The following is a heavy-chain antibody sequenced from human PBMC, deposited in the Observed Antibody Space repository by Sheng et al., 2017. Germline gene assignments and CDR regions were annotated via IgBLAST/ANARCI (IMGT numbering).Heavy chain of an antibody. J-gene: IGHJ6*03. D-gene: IGHD2-2*01. V-gene: IGHV1-69*05. Sequence: QVQLVQSGAEVKKPGSSVKVSCKASGGTFSSYAISWVRQAPGQGLEWMGGIIPIFGTANYAQKFQGRVTITTDESTSTAYMELSSLRSEDTAVYYCARVGRGIVVVPAARQEWLRPYYYYMDVWGKGTTVTVSS. CDR2: IIPIFGTA. CDR3: ARVGRGIVVVPAARQEWLRPYYYYMDV. CDR1: GGTFSSYA.